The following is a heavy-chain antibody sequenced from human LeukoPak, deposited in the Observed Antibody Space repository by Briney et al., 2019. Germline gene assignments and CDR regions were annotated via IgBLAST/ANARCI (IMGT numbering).Heavy chain of an antibody. D-gene: IGHD1-26*01. Sequence: GGSLKLSCAASGFTFSRYWMTWVRQAPGKGLEWVANIKHDGSEKTYVDSVKGRFTISGDNAKNSLYLQMNSLRAEDTAVYYCARDWDIDYWGRGTLVTVSS. V-gene: IGHV3-7*01. CDR1: GFTFSRYW. CDR2: IKHDGSEK. CDR3: ARDWDIDY. J-gene: IGHJ4*02.